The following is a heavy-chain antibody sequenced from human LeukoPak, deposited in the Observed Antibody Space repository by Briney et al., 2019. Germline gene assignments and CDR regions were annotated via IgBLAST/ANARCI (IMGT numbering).Heavy chain of an antibody. Sequence: SEPLSLPCTVSGGSSRSYYWSWIQQPPGKGLEWIAYIYYSGRANHNPSLKSRVTISVDTSKNQFSLKLSSVTAADTAVYYCARHLQYYDFWSGYSRPDYYYGMDVWGQGTTVSVSS. CDR2: IYYSGRA. J-gene: IGHJ6*02. V-gene: IGHV4-59*08. D-gene: IGHD3-3*01. CDR1: GGSSRSYY. CDR3: ARHLQYYDFWSGYSRPDYYYGMDV.